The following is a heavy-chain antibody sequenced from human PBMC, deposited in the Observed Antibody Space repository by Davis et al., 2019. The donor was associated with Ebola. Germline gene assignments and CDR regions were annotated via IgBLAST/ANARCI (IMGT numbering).Heavy chain of an antibody. J-gene: IGHJ6*02. D-gene: IGHD3-3*01. CDR2: INSDGSST. CDR1: GFTFSSYW. CDR3: ARGRFLEWLSRNYYYGMDV. V-gene: IGHV3-74*01. Sequence: GESLKISCAASGFTFSSYWMHWVRQAPGKGLVWVSRINSDGSSTSYADSVKGRFTISRDNSKNTLYLQMNSLRAEDTAVYYCARGRFLEWLSRNYYYGMDVWGQGTTVTVSS.